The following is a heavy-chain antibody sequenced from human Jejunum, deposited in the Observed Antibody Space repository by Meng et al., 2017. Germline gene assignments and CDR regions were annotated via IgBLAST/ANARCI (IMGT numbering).Heavy chain of an antibody. V-gene: IGHV4-39*07. Sequence: SETLSLTCTVSGGSITSGYYYWGWIRQPPGKGLEWIGSIHYSGSTSYNLSFKSLVTISVDTSRNQFSIKLSSVTAADTAVYFCAKKYQDRTDYFDNWGQGTLVTVSS. CDR2: IHYSGST. D-gene: IGHD2-2*01. CDR1: GGSITSGYYY. CDR3: AKKYQDRTDYFDN. J-gene: IGHJ4*02.